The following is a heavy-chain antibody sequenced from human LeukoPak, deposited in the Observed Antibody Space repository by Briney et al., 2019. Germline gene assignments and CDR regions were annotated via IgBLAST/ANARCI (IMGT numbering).Heavy chain of an antibody. V-gene: IGHV3-30*03. CDR3: ARAPPPSIAAAEGYYYYMDV. J-gene: IGHJ6*03. CDR2: ISYDGSNK. CDR1: GFTLSCCG. D-gene: IGHD6-13*01. Sequence: GGSLRLSCAASGFTLSCCGMHWVRQAPGKGLEWVAVISYDGSNKYYADSVKGRFTISRDNSKNTLYLQMNSLRAEDTAVYYCARAPPPSIAAAEGYYYYMDVWGKGTTVTVSS.